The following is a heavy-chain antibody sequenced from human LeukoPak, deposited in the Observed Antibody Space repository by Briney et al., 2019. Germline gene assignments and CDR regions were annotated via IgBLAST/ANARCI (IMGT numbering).Heavy chain of an antibody. Sequence: GGSLRLSCAASGITFSSYAMSWVRQAPGKGLEWVSTIAGSVARTFYADSVKGRFTISRDNSKNTLYLQMNSLRAEDTAVYYCAKDRWGDYWGQGTLVTVSS. J-gene: IGHJ4*02. V-gene: IGHV3-23*01. CDR1: GITFSSYA. CDR3: AKDRWGDY. CDR2: IAGSVART. D-gene: IGHD7-27*01.